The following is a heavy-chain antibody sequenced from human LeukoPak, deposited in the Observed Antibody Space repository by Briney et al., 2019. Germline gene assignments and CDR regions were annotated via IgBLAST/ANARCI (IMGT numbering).Heavy chain of an antibody. CDR3: AKPKDNSLYCFDY. V-gene: IGHV3-23*01. Sequence: PGGSLRLSCAASAFXFRSYAMSWVRQAGGKGLEWVSAISGSGGSTYYADSVKGRFTISRDNSKNTLYLQMSSLRAEDTAVYYCAKPKDNSLYCFDYWGQGTLVTLSS. D-gene: IGHD1-20*01. CDR1: AFXFRSYA. J-gene: IGHJ4*02. CDR2: ISGSGGST.